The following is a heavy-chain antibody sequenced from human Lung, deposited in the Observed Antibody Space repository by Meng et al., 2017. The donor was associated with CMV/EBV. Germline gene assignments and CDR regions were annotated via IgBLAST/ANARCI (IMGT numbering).Heavy chain of an antibody. CDR1: GYTFTGYY. V-gene: IGHV1-2*02. Sequence: AVKVSCXASGYTFTGYYIHWVRQAPGQGLEWMGWINPHSGDTKYAQSFQGRVSVTRDTSVSIAYMELSSLRSDDAAVYYCVRSRSGSYSLYCYGLDVWGQGTTVTVSS. CDR3: VRSRSGSYSLYCYGLDV. D-gene: IGHD3-10*01. J-gene: IGHJ6*02. CDR2: INPHSGDT.